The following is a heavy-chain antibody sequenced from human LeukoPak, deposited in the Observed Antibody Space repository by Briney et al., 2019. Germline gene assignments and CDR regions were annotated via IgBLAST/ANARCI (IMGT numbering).Heavy chain of an antibody. V-gene: IGHV3-30*18. CDR3: ANHYYDSSGYYY. CDR1: GFTFSSYG. J-gene: IGHJ4*02. D-gene: IGHD3-22*01. Sequence: GGSLRLSCAASGFTFSSYGMHWVRQAPGKGLEWVAVISYDGSNKYYADSVKGRFTISRDNSKNPLYLQMNSLRAEDTAVYYCANHYYDSSGYYYWGQGTLVTVSP. CDR2: ISYDGSNK.